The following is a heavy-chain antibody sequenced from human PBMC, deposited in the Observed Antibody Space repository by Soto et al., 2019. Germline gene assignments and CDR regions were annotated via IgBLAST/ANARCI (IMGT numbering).Heavy chain of an antibody. J-gene: IGHJ6*02. CDR2: ISAYNGNT. CDR3: ARVLGDIVVVVAAPSPYYGMHV. CDR1: GYTFTSYG. Sequence: ASVKVSCKASGYTFTSYGISWVRLAPGQGLEWMGWISAYNGNTNYAQKLQGRVTMTTDTSTSTAYMELRSLRSDDTAVYYCARVLGDIVVVVAAPSPYYGMHVWGQGTTVTAP. V-gene: IGHV1-18*01. D-gene: IGHD2-15*01.